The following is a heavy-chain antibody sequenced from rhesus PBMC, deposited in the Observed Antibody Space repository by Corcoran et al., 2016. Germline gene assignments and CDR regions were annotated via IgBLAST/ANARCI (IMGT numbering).Heavy chain of an antibody. V-gene: IGHV4-93*02. CDR1: GGSISSSNW. Sequence: QVQLQESGPAVVKPSETLSLTCAVSGGSISSSNWWSWNRQYPGKGLEWIVGIYGRGGSTEYNPSLKSRVTISIDTSKNQFSLKLSSVTAADTAVYYCARQIAAAGKGYFDLWGPGTPITISS. CDR2: IYGRGGST. D-gene: IGHD6-25*01. J-gene: IGHJ2*01. CDR3: ARQIAAAGKGYFDL.